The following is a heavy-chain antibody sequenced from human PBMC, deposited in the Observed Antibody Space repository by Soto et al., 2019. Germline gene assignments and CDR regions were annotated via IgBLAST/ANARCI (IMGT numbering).Heavy chain of an antibody. V-gene: IGHV3-49*03. CDR1: GFTFGDYA. D-gene: IGHD3-3*01. CDR3: TRGCYDFLSGYYPPDDVFDI. CDR2: IRSKAYGGTT. J-gene: IGHJ3*02. Sequence: GESLKISCTASGFTFGDYAMSWFRQAPGKGLEWVGFIRSKAYGGTTEYAASVKGRFTISRDDSKSIAYLQMNSLKTEDTAVYYCTRGCYDFLSGYYPPDDVFDIWGQGTMVTVSS.